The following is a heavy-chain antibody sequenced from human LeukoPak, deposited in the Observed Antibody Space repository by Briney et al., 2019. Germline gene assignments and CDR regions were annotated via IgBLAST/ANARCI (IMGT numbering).Heavy chain of an antibody. CDR3: AILGDYYGSGPFDY. CDR1: GFTFTNYW. Sequence: PGGSLRLSCAASGFTFTNYWMSWVRQAPGKGLEWVAVISYDGSNKYYADSVKGRFTISRDNSKNTLYLQMNSLRAEDTAVYYCAILGDYYGSGPFDYWGQGTLVTVSS. J-gene: IGHJ4*02. V-gene: IGHV3-30*03. D-gene: IGHD3-10*01. CDR2: ISYDGSNK.